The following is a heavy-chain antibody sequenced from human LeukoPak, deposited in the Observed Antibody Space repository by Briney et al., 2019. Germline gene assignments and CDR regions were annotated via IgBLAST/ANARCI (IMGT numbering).Heavy chain of an antibody. D-gene: IGHD3-9*01. V-gene: IGHV3-53*01. Sequence: GGSLRLSCAASGFTVSSNFMSWVRQAPGKGLECVSVIYSRGGTYYADSVQGRFTISRDASKNTLFLQMNSLRADDTAVYYCAKVGSIRYFDWPPLDRLDYWGQGTLVTVSS. CDR3: AKVGSIRYFDWPPLDRLDY. J-gene: IGHJ4*02. CDR2: IYSRGGT. CDR1: GFTVSSNF.